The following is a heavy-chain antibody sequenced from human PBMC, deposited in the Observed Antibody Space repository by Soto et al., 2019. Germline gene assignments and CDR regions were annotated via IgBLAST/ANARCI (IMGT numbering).Heavy chain of an antibody. Sequence: QVQLVESGGGVVQPGRSLRLSCAASGFTFNTYAMHWVRQAPGKGLEWLAVISYHGYNTYFADSVKGRFSISRDNSKNTLYLQMNSLRPEDTAVYYCARDPLATRPEDYYFDYWGQGTLVTVSS. CDR3: ARDPLATRPEDYYFDY. J-gene: IGHJ4*02. CDR2: ISYHGYNT. D-gene: IGHD6-6*01. V-gene: IGHV3-30-3*01. CDR1: GFTFNTYA.